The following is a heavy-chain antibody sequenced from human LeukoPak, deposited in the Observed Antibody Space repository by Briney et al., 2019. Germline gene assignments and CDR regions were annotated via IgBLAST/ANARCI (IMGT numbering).Heavy chain of an antibody. Sequence: GGSLRLSCAASSITFTKAWMNWVRQAPGKGLEWVARIVSETVGGRTGYAASVKGRFTISRDDSKSTLFLQMSSLKIEDTAVYYCATSITTPGAFDIWGQGVLVTVSS. J-gene: IGHJ4*02. CDR3: ATSITTPGAFDI. V-gene: IGHV3-15*07. CDR1: SITFTKAW. D-gene: IGHD1-1*01. CDR2: IVSETVGGRT.